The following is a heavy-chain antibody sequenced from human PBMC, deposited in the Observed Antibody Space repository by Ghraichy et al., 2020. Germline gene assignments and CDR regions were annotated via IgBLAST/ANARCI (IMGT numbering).Heavy chain of an antibody. D-gene: IGHD6-6*01. J-gene: IGHJ4*02. CDR1: GFTFSSYA. V-gene: IGHV3-64D*06. Sequence: GGSLRLSCSASGFTFSSYAIHWVHQAPGKGLEYVSSISSNGGSTYNADSVKGRFTISRDNSKNTLYLQMSSLRPEDTAVYYCVRDDAAGIAPRPVDYWGQGTLVTVSS. CDR2: ISSNGGST. CDR3: VRDDAAGIAPRPVDY.